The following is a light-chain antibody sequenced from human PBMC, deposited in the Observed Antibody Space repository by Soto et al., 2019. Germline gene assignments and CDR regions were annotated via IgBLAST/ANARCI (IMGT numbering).Light chain of an antibody. CDR3: QQASSFPLT. Sequence: IQITQSPSSVSASVGDTVTITCRARQLISSWLAWYQQKPGKAPKLLIYAASNLQSGVPSRFSGSESGTDFTLTISSLQPEDFATYFCQQASSFPLTFGEGTTVEI. CDR2: AAS. J-gene: IGKJ4*01. CDR1: QLISSW. V-gene: IGKV1-12*01.